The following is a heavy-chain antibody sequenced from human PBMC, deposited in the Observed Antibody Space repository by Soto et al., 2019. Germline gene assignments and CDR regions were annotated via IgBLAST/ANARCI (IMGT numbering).Heavy chain of an antibody. CDR1: RFTFNSYW. V-gene: IGHV3-7*01. J-gene: IGHJ4*02. CDR3: AREKGYLEY. Sequence: EVQLVDSGGGLVQPGGSLRLSCAASRFTFNSYWMSWVRQAPGKGLEWVANINQDGSEKFYVDSVKGRFTISRDNAKNSLYLPLNGLRDEDTAVYYCAREKGYLEYWGQGPLVTVSS. CDR2: INQDGSEK. D-gene: IGHD2-2*01.